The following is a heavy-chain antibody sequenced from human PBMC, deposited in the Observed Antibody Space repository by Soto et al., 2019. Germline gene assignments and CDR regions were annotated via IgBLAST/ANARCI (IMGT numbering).Heavy chain of an antibody. V-gene: IGHV1-2*04. CDR3: ARSTRPGIAAAGLSFGMDV. CDR2: INPNSGGT. J-gene: IGHJ6*02. D-gene: IGHD6-13*01. CDR1: GYTFTGYY. Sequence: ASVKVSCKASGYTFTGYYMHWVRQAPGQGLEWMGWINPNSGGTNYAQKFQGWVTMTRDTSISTAYMELSRLRSDDTAVYYCARSTRPGIAAAGLSFGMDVWGQGTTVTVSS.